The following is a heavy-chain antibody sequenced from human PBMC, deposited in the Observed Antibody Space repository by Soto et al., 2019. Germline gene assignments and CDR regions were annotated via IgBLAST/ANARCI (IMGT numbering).Heavy chain of an antibody. J-gene: IGHJ5*02. Sequence: QVQLVQSGAEVKKPGSSVKVSCKASGGTVGSYAISWVRQAPGQGLEWMGGIIPIFGTANYAQKFQGRVTITADESTSTAYMELSSLRSEDTAVYYCAREVVVAATGWFDPWGQGTLVTVSS. CDR2: IIPIFGTA. V-gene: IGHV1-69*12. CDR3: AREVVVAATGWFDP. D-gene: IGHD2-15*01. CDR1: GGTVGSYA.